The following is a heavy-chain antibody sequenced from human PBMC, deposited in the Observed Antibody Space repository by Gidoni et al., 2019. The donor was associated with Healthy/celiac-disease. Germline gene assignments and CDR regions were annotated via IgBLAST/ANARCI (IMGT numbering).Heavy chain of an antibody. CDR2: ISYDGSNK. D-gene: IGHD6-13*01. J-gene: IGHJ3*02. CDR3: AKDQDSSSWLGYDAFDI. V-gene: IGHV3-30*18. Sequence: QVQLVESGGGVVQPGRSLRLSCAASVFTFRRSGMHWVRQSPGKGLEWVAVISYDGSNKYYADAVKGRFTISRDNSKNTLYLQMNSLRAEETAVYYCAKDQDSSSWLGYDAFDIWGQGTMVTVSS. CDR1: VFTFRRSG.